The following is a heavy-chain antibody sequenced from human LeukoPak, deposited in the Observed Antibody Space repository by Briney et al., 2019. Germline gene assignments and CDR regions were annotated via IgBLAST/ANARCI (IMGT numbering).Heavy chain of an antibody. Sequence: SETLSLTCTVSGGSISSYYWSWIRQPPGKGLEWIGYIYTSGSTNYNPSLKSRVTISVDTSKNQFSLKLSSVTAADTAVYYCASRYSSSRVAAANYYYYMDVWGKGTTVTVS. D-gene: IGHD6-6*01. V-gene: IGHV4-4*09. J-gene: IGHJ6*03. CDR2: IYTSGST. CDR1: GGSISSYY. CDR3: ASRYSSSRVAAANYYYYMDV.